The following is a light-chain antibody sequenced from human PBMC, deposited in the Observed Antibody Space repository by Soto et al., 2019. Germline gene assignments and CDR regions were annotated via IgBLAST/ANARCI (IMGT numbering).Light chain of an antibody. CDR3: QHNDNLALT. CDR1: RSISNY. Sequence: DIQMTQSPSSLSASVGDAVSLTCRASRSISNYLNWYQQQPGRAPNLLIYDASNLETGVPSRFSGSGSGTDFTFTISSLHPEDVATYYCQHNDNLALTFGGGTKVDIK. CDR2: DAS. J-gene: IGKJ4*01. V-gene: IGKV1-33*01.